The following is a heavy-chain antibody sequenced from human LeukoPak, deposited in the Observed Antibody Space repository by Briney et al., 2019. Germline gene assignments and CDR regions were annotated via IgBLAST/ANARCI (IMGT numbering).Heavy chain of an antibody. Sequence: ASVKVSCKTSGYSFTNYYMHWVRQAPGQGLAWMGIISPSGDSASYAQKFQGRLTMTRDTSTSTVYMELNSLRSEDTAVYYCARAYGDYSGPDFDYWGQGTLVTVSS. V-gene: IGHV1-46*01. D-gene: IGHD4-17*01. CDR3: ARAYGDYSGPDFDY. CDR1: GYSFTNYY. J-gene: IGHJ4*02. CDR2: ISPSGDSA.